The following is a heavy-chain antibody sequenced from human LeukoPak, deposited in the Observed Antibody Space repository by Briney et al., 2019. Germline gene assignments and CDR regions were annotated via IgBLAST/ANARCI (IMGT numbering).Heavy chain of an antibody. CDR3: AREGYCSGGSCYTGVNWFDP. Sequence: ASVKVSCTASGGTFSSYAISWVRQAPGQGLEWMGGIIPIFGTANYAQKFQGRVTITADESTSTAYMELSSLRSEDTAVYYCAREGYCSGGSCYTGVNWFDPWGQGTLVTVSS. D-gene: IGHD2-15*01. J-gene: IGHJ5*02. CDR2: IIPIFGTA. V-gene: IGHV1-69*13. CDR1: GGTFSSYA.